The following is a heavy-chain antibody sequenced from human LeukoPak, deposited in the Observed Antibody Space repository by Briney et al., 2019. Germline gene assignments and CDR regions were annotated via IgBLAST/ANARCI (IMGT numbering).Heavy chain of an antibody. CDR1: GGTFSSYA. V-gene: IGHV1-69*01. D-gene: IGHD2-15*01. Sequence: SVKVSCKASGGTFSSYAISWVRQAPGQGLEWMGGIIPIFGTANYAQKFQGRVTITADESTSTAYMELSSLRSEDTAVYYCARTKRTTLSWFDPRGQGTLVAVSS. CDR3: ARTKRTTLSWFDP. J-gene: IGHJ5*02. CDR2: IIPIFGTA.